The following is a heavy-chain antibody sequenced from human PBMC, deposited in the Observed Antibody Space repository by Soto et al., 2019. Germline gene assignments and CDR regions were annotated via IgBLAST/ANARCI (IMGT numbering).Heavy chain of an antibody. Sequence: GGSLRLSCAASGFTFSSYWMSWVRQAPGKGLEWVANIKQDGSEKYYVDSVKGRFTISRDNAKNSLYLQMNSLRAEDTAVYYCARGGQQLVQYYYYGMDVWGQGTTVTVSS. CDR1: GFTFSSYW. CDR2: IKQDGSEK. CDR3: ARGGQQLVQYYYYGMDV. J-gene: IGHJ6*02. D-gene: IGHD6-13*01. V-gene: IGHV3-7*01.